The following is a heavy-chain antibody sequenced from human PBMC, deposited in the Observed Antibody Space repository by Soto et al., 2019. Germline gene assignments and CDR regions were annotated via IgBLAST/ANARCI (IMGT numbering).Heavy chain of an antibody. J-gene: IGHJ4*02. V-gene: IGHV4-4*07. CDR3: ARDFFEAAGPLYYFDY. CDR2: IYTSGST. Sequence: KSSETLSLTCTVSGGSISSYYWSWIRQPAGKGLEWIGRIYTSGSTNYNPSLKSRVTMSVDTSKNQFSLKLSSVTAADTAVYYCARDFFEAAGPLYYFDYWGQGTLVTVSS. D-gene: IGHD6-13*01. CDR1: GGSISSYY.